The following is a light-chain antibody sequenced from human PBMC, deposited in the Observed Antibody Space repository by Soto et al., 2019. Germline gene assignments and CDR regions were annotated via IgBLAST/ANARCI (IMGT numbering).Light chain of an antibody. CDR3: SSYTSTRTLV. CDR2: EVS. Sequence: QSALTQPASVSGSPGQSITISCTGTSSDVGGYNFVSWYQQHPGKAPKLMIYEVSSRPSGVSNRFSGSKSGDTASLTISGLHAEDEADYYCSSYTSTRTLVFGTGTKVTVL. J-gene: IGLJ1*01. CDR1: SSDVGGYNF. V-gene: IGLV2-14*01.